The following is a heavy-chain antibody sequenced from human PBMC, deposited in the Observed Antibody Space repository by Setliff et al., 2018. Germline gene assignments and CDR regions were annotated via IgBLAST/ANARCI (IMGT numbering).Heavy chain of an antibody. CDR3: ARDRQGDGNYYMDV. Sequence: GGSLRLSCAASGLTFSSYWMTWVRQAPGKGLEWLANIKQDGSEIYSVDSVKGRFSISRDNAKNSLYLQMNSLGAEDTAIYYCARDRQGDGNYYMDVWGKGTTVTVSS. V-gene: IGHV3-7*01. D-gene: IGHD1-1*01. CDR1: GLTFSSYW. J-gene: IGHJ6*03. CDR2: IKQDGSEI.